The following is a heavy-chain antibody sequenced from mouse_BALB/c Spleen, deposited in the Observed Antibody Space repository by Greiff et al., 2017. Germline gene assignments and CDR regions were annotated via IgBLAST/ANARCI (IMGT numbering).Heavy chain of an antibody. CDR3: AREPYGYDGEAWFAD. CDR1: GFTFSDYY. J-gene: IGHJ3*01. Sequence: EVKLVESGGGLVKPGGSLKLSCAASGFTFSDYYMYWVRQTPEKRLEWVATISDGGSYTYYPDSVKGRFTISRDNAKNNLYLQMSSLKSEDTAMYYCAREPYGYDGEAWFADWGQGTLVTVSA. CDR2: ISDGGSYT. D-gene: IGHD2-2*01. V-gene: IGHV5-4*02.